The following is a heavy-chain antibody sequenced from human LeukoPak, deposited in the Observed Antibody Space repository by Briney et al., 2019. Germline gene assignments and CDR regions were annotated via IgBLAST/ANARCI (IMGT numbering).Heavy chain of an antibody. CDR1: GGTFSSYA. CDR3: ARDLPAEYDILTGDGMDV. J-gene: IGHJ6*02. CDR2: IIPIFGTA. D-gene: IGHD3-9*01. Sequence: GASVKVSCTASGGTFSSYAISWVRQAPGQGLEWMGGIIPIFGTANYAQKFQGRVTITADESTSIAYMELSSLRSEDTAVYYCARDLPAEYDILTGDGMDVWGQGTTVTVSS. V-gene: IGHV1-69*13.